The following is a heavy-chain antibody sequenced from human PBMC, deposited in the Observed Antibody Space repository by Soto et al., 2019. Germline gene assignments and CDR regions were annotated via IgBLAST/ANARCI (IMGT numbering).Heavy chain of an antibody. CDR1: GGTFSSYA. CDR3: ASVNSSCWFTDAFDI. V-gene: IGHV1-69*01. J-gene: IGHJ3*02. D-gene: IGHD6-13*01. CDR2: IIPIFGTA. Sequence: QVQLVQSGAEVKKPGSSVKVSCKASGGTFSSYAISWVRQAPGQGLEWMGGIIPIFGTANYAQKFQGRVTITADESTSSAYMELSSLRSEDTAVYYCASVNSSCWFTDAFDIWGHGKMVTVSS.